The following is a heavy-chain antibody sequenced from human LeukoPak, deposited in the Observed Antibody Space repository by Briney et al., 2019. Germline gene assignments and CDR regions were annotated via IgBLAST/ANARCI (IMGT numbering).Heavy chain of an antibody. CDR3: AKDRIRSSSMYYYYYMDV. CDR1: GFTFSSYA. Sequence: GGSLRLSCAASGFTFSSYAMSWVRQAPGKGLEWVSAISGSGGSTYYADSVKGRFTISRDNSKNTLYLQMNSLRAEDTAVYYCAKDRIRSSSMYYYYYMDVWGKGTTVAVSS. J-gene: IGHJ6*03. D-gene: IGHD6-6*01. CDR2: ISGSGGST. V-gene: IGHV3-23*01.